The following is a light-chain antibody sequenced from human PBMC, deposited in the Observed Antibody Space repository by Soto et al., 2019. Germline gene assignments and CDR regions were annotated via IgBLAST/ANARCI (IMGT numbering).Light chain of an antibody. Sequence: QSVLTQPASVSGSPGPSITISCTGTSSEVGGYNYVSWYQHHPGKAPKLIIYDVTNRPSGVSNPFSGSKSGNTASLTISGLQPEDEADYYCSSYTTSNTRQIVFGTGTKVTVL. CDR3: SSYTTSNTRQIV. CDR1: SSEVGGYNY. J-gene: IGLJ1*01. V-gene: IGLV2-14*03. CDR2: DVT.